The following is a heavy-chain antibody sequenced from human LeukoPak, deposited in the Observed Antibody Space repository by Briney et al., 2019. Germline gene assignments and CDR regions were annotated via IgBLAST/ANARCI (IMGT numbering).Heavy chain of an antibody. D-gene: IGHD2-21*02. CDR2: IYPGDSDT. CDR3: ASPSPYCGGDCEYYYYYYYMDV. J-gene: IGHJ6*03. CDR1: GYSFTSYW. V-gene: IGHV5-51*01. Sequence: GESLKISCKGSGYSFTSYWIGWVRQMPGKGLEWMGIIYPGDSDTRYSPSFQGQVTISADKSISTAYLQWSSLKASDTAVYYCASPSPYCGGDCEYYYYYYYMDVWGKGTTVTVSS.